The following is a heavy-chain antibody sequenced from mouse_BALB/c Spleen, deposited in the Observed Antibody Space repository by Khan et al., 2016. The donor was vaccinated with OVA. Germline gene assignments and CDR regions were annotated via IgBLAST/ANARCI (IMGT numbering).Heavy chain of an antibody. CDR1: GYTFTDYV. CDR3: ERAGWDVFAY. V-gene: IGHV1-77*01. Sequence: QVQLQQSGPELVKPGASVKMSCKASGYTFTDYVMNWVKQRTGQGLEWIGQIYPGSDSTYYNEKFKGKATLTADRSSSTAYMQLSSLTSEDSAVYFWERAGWDVFAYWGQGTLVTVSA. J-gene: IGHJ3*01. D-gene: IGHD4-1*01. CDR2: IYPGSDST.